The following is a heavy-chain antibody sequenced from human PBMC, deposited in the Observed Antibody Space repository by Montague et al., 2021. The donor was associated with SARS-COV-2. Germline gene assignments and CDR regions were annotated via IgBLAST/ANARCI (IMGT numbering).Heavy chain of an antibody. CDR1: GESISGHY. CDR2: IYHTGST. D-gene: IGHD3-22*01. CDR3: ARGLIELSMIVVVMTGASYYMDV. J-gene: IGHJ6*03. V-gene: IGHV4-34*01. Sequence: SETLSLTCAVYGESISGHYWTWIRQPPGKGLEWIGEIYHTGSTNYNPSLKSRVTISVDTSKNQFSLKLRSVTVADTAVYYCARGLIELSMIVVVMTGASYYMDVWGKGTPVTVPS.